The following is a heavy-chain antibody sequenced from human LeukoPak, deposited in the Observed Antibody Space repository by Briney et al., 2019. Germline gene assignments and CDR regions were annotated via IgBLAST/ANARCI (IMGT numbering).Heavy chain of an antibody. J-gene: IGHJ4*02. CDR3: ASYNHRGEIQLWLWGTYYFDY. CDR1: GFTFSSYG. D-gene: IGHD5-18*01. V-gene: IGHV3-30*03. Sequence: GGSLRLSCAASGFTFSSYGMHWVRQAPGKGLEWVAVISYDGSSRYYADSVKGRFTISRDNSKNTLYLQMNSLRTEDTAVYYCASYNHRGEIQLWLWGTYYFDYWGQGTLVTVSS. CDR2: ISYDGSSR.